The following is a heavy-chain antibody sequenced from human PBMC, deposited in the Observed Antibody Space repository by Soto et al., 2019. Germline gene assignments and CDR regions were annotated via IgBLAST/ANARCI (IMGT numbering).Heavy chain of an antibody. Sequence: SETLSLTCAVSGGSIRSTGFCWGWIRQPPGEGPEWIGSLYTDGNTYYNPSLRSRVTMSADTSKNHFSLGLTSVTAADTAVYYCVHEPPGSRSDHYYMDVWGRGTTVTVSS. J-gene: IGHJ6*03. V-gene: IGHV4-39*02. D-gene: IGHD3-10*01. CDR2: LYTDGNT. CDR3: VHEPPGSRSDHYYMDV. CDR1: GGSIRSTGFC.